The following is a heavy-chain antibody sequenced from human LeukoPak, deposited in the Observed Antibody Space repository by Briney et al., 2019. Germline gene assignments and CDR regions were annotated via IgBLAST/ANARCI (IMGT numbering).Heavy chain of an antibody. J-gene: IGHJ4*02. CDR1: GGSVSSGSYY. V-gene: IGHV4-61*01. CDR3: ARSHRYFDRSPVGY. Sequence: PSETLSLTCTVSGGSVSSGSYYWSWIRQPPGKGLEWIGEINHSGSTNYNPSLKSRVTISVDTSKNQFSLKLSSVTAADTAVYYCARSHRYFDRSPVGYWGQGTLVTVSS. CDR2: INHSGST. D-gene: IGHD3-9*01.